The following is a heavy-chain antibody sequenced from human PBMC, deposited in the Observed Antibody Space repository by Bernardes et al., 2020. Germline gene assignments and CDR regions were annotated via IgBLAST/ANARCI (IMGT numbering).Heavy chain of an antibody. D-gene: IGHD6-19*01. V-gene: IGHV4-34*01. CDR2: INHSGST. CDR3: ARDGGSGWNNWFDP. Sequence: TLSLTCAVYGGSFSGYYWSWIRQPPGKGLEWIGEINHSGSTNYNPSLKSRVTISVDTSKNQFSLKLSSVTAADTAVYYCARDGGSGWNNWFDPWGQGTLVTVSS. J-gene: IGHJ5*02. CDR1: GGSFSGYY.